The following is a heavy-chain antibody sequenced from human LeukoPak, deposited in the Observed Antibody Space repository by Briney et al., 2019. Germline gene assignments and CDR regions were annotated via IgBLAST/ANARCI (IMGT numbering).Heavy chain of an antibody. CDR1: GLTFSKSC. Sequence: PGGSLRLSCAASGLTFSKSCMSWVRQAPGQGLEWVASIKGDGSAEDYVDSVQGRFTISRDNSKNSLYLKMDSLRVEDTAIYYCATYTNWVAGDVWGQGTTVSVSS. CDR2: IKGDGSAE. V-gene: IGHV3-7*03. J-gene: IGHJ6*02. D-gene: IGHD7-27*01. CDR3: ATYTNWVAGDV.